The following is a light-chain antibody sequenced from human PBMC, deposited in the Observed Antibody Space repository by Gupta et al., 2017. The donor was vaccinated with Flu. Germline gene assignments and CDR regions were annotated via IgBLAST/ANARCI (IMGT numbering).Light chain of an antibody. CDR3: SSYTSTNTFYV. CDR2: DVS. J-gene: IGLJ1*01. Sequence: QSALTQPASVSGSPGQSITIPCTGTSSDVGSSNYVSWYQKHPGKAPNLIIFDVSNRPSGVSSRFSGSKSGNTASLTISGLQADDETDYYCSSYTSTNTFYVFGSGTKVTVL. V-gene: IGLV2-14*03. CDR1: SSDVGSSNY.